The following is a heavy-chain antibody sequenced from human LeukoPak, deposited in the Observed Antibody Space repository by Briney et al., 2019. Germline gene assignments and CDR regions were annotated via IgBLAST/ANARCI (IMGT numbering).Heavy chain of an antibody. CDR3: ARDGMAGAPTYYFDY. CDR2: ISSNGGST. J-gene: IGHJ4*02. CDR1: GFTFSSYA. V-gene: IGHV3-64*01. Sequence: GGSLRLSCAASGFTFSSYAMHWVRQAPGKGLEYVSAISSNGGSTYYANSVKGRFTISRDNSKNTLYLQMGSLRAEDMAVYYCARDGMAGAPTYYFDYWGQGTLVTVSS. D-gene: IGHD5-24*01.